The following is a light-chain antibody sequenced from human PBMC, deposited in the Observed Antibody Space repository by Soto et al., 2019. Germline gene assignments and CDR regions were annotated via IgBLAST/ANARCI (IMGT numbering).Light chain of an antibody. CDR2: DVS. J-gene: IGLJ2*01. V-gene: IGLV2-11*01. Sequence: QAALTQPRSVCGSPGQSVTISCTGTSSDIGAYDYVSWYQQLPDKAPRIMIYDVSERPSGVPDRFSGSKSGNTASLTISGLQAEDEGDYYCCSYAGRYIWIFGGGTQLTVL. CDR3: CSYAGRYIWI. CDR1: SSDIGAYDY.